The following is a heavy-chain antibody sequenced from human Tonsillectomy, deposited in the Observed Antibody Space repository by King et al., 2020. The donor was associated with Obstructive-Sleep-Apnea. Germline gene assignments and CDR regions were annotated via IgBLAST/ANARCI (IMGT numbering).Heavy chain of an antibody. J-gene: IGHJ4*02. CDR1: GFALSRYH. V-gene: IGHV3-21*01. CDR2: ISRDSQKI. Sequence: VQLVESGGGMVKPGGSLRLSCAASGFALSRYHMNWVRQGPGKRLEWVSFISRDSQKIHYADSVKGRFTVSRDNAKNSLYLELNSLRVEDSAVYFCARDLLGRSITWYGIDYWGQGTLVTVSS. D-gene: IGHD3-10*01. CDR3: ARDLLGRSITWYGIDY.